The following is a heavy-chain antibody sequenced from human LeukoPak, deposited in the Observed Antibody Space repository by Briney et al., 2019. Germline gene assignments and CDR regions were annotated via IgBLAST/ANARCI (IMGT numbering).Heavy chain of an antibody. Sequence: VASVKVSCKASGYTFTDYHMHWVRQAPGQGLEWMGCINLYSGGAHYAQKFQDRLSMTRDTSIDTAYMELSSLRSDDTAVYYCATTPSRYQLLSWLDPWGQGTLVTVSS. V-gene: IGHV1-2*02. CDR2: INLYSGGA. D-gene: IGHD2-2*01. CDR1: GYTFTDYH. CDR3: ATTPSRYQLLSWLDP. J-gene: IGHJ5*02.